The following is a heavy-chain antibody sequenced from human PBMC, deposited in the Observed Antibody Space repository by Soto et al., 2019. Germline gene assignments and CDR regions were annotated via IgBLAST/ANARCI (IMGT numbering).Heavy chain of an antibody. J-gene: IGHJ4*02. V-gene: IGHV3-48*02. Sequence: EVQLVESGGGLVEPGGSLRLSCAASGFIFSVDSMTWVRQAPGKGLEWVSYISAGSNTIYYRDSVKGRFTISRDNAKNSLYLQMNSLRDEDTAVYYCARDSGVTGADDYWGQGTLVTVSS. CDR2: ISAGSNTI. CDR1: GFIFSVDS. CDR3: ARDSGVTGADDY. D-gene: IGHD6-19*01.